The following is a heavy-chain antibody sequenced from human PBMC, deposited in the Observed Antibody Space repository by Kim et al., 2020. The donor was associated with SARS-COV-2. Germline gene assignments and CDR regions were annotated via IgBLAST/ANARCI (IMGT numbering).Heavy chain of an antibody. CDR3: ARGGDSSSWYVAFDI. J-gene: IGHJ3*02. D-gene: IGHD6-13*01. Sequence: SETLSLTCTVSGGSISSGSYYWSWIRQPAGKGLEWIGRIYTSGSTNYNPSLKSRVTISVDTSKNQFSLKLSSVTAADTAVYYCARGGDSSSWYVAFDIWGQGTMVTVSS. CDR2: IYTSGST. V-gene: IGHV4-61*02. CDR1: GGSISSGSYY.